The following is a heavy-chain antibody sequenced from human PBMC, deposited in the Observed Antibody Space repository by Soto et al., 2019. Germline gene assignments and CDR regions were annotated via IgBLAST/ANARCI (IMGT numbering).Heavy chain of an antibody. Sequence: PSETLSLTCTVSGGSISSGGYYWSWIRQHPGKGLEWIGYIYYSGSTYYNPSLKSRVTISVDTSKNQFSLKLSSVTAADTAVYYCARTDSSGWYFYWGQGTLVTVSS. V-gene: IGHV4-31*03. CDR3: ARTDSSGWYFY. D-gene: IGHD6-19*01. CDR1: GGSISSGGYY. J-gene: IGHJ4*02. CDR2: IYYSGST.